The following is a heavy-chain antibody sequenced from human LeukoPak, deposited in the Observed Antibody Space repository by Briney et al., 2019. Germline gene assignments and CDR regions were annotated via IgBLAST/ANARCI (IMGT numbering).Heavy chain of an antibody. CDR3: ARGPSLLVPHLNWFDP. D-gene: IGHD2-8*02. CDR2: IYHSGST. Sequence: SETLSLTCTVSGYSISSGYYWGWIRQPPGKGLEWIGSIYHSGSTYYNPSLKSRVTISVDTSKNQFSLKLSSVTAADTAVYYCARGPSLLVPHLNWFDPWGQGTLVTVSS. V-gene: IGHV4-38-2*02. CDR1: GYSISSGYY. J-gene: IGHJ5*02.